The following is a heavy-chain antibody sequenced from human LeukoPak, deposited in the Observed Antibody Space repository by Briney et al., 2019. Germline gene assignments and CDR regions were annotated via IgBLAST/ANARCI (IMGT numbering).Heavy chain of an antibody. CDR3: AKGPLRGTAAAIDY. D-gene: IGHD2-2*01. CDR2: ISYDGRNI. CDR1: GFTFNNYG. J-gene: IGHJ4*02. V-gene: IGHV3-30*18. Sequence: GKSLRLSCAASGFTFNNYGMHWVRQAPGKGLEWVAVISYDGRNIHYPDSVKGRFTISRDISTDTLWLQMDSLRTEDTAVYYCAKGPLRGTAAAIDYWGQGALVTVSS.